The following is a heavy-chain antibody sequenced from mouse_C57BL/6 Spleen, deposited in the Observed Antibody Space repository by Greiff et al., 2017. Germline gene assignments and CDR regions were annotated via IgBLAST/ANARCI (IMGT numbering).Heavy chain of an antibody. CDR2: IYPGSGST. D-gene: IGHD1-1*01. CDR3: ARNYRNYYGSSYPYAMDY. CDR1: GYTFTSYW. J-gene: IGHJ4*01. V-gene: IGHV1-55*01. Sequence: QVQLQQPGAELVKPGASVKMSCKASGYTFTSYWITWVKQRPGQGLEWIGDIYPGSGSTNYNEKFKSKATLTVDTSSSTAYMQLSSLTSEDSAVYYCARNYRNYYGSSYPYAMDYWGQGTSVTVSS.